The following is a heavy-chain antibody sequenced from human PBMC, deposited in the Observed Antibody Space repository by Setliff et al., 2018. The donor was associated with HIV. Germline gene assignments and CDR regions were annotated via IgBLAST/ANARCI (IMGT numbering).Heavy chain of an antibody. CDR1: GGSVGSGSYY. V-gene: IGHV4-61*01. J-gene: IGHJ4*02. CDR3: ARDPPGYGDSNDY. CDR2: IYYTGST. D-gene: IGHD4-17*01. Sequence: SETLSLTCTVSGGSVGSGSYYWSWVRQPPGKGLEWIGHIYYTGSTNYNPSLKSRLTISVDTSKNQFSLKLRSVTAADTAVYYCARDPPGYGDSNDYWGQGTLVTVSS.